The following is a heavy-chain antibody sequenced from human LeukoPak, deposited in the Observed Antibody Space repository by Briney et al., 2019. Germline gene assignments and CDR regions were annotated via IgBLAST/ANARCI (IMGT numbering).Heavy chain of an antibody. J-gene: IGHJ4*02. V-gene: IGHV5-51*01. D-gene: IGHD6-13*01. CDR1: GYRFTNYW. CDR2: IYPGDSET. Sequence: GESLKISCKGSGYRFTNYWIGWVRQMPGKGLEWMGTIYPGDSETRYSPSFQGQVTFSADKSISTAYLQWNSLKASDTAMYYCARGDSSVWYEYWGQGTLVTVSS. CDR3: ARGDSSVWYEY.